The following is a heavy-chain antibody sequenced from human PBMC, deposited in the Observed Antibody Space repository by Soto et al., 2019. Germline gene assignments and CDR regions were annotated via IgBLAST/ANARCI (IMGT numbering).Heavy chain of an antibody. CDR3: ARGISAARPNWFDP. CDR2: ISSSSSYI. V-gene: IGHV3-21*01. D-gene: IGHD6-6*01. CDR1: GFTFSSYS. J-gene: IGHJ5*02. Sequence: GGSLRLSCAASGFTFSSYSMNWVRQAPGKGLEWVSSISSSSSYIYYADSVKGRFTISRDNAKNSLYLQINSLRAEDTAVYYCARGISAARPNWFDPWGQGTLVTVSS.